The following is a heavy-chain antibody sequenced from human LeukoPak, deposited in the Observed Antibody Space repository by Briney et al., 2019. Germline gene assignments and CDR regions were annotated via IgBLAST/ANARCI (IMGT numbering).Heavy chain of an antibody. V-gene: IGHV1-69*13. CDR1: GGTFTIYA. CDR3: ARYSQKGLGSTTYFDV. D-gene: IGHD1-26*01. CDR2: IIPIFGTA. J-gene: IGHJ2*01. Sequence: SVTVTCTSSGGTFTIYAISWVRQAPGQGLEWMGGIIPIFGTANYAQKFQRRVTITADESTSTAYMELSSLRSEDTAVYYCARYSQKGLGSTTYFDVWGRGTLVTVSS.